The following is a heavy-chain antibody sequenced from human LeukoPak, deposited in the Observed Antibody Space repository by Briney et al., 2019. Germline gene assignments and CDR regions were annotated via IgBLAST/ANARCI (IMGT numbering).Heavy chain of an antibody. D-gene: IGHD2-15*01. V-gene: IGHV3-74*01. CDR2: INSDGSST. CDR3: ARDGYCSGGKCYGSDY. J-gene: IGHJ4*02. Sequence: GRSLRLSCAASGFTFSNYWMHWVRQAPGKGLVWVSHINSDGSSTSYADSVKGRFTISRDNAKNTLYLEVNTLRAEDTAVYYCARDGYCSGGKCYGSDYWGQGTLVIVSS. CDR1: GFTFSNYW.